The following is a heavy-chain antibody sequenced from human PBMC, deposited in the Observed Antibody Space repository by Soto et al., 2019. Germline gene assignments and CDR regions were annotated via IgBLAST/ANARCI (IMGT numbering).Heavy chain of an antibody. CDR3: TRLPFSSSWLSYYYYGMDV. J-gene: IGHJ6*02. CDR2: IRSKAYGGTT. D-gene: IGHD6-13*01. V-gene: IGHV3-49*04. Sequence: GGSLRLSCTASGFTFGDYAMSWVRQAPGKGLEWVGFIRSKAYGGTTEYAASVKGRFTISRDDSKSIAYLQMNSLKTEDTAVYYCTRLPFSSSWLSYYYYGMDVWGQGTTVTV. CDR1: GFTFGDYA.